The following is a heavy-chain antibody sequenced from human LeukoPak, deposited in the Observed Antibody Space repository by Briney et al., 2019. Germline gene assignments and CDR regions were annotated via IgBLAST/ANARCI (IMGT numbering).Heavy chain of an antibody. D-gene: IGHD2-21*02. CDR2: ISAYNGNT. Sequence: ASVKVSCKASGYTFTSYGISWVRQAPGQGLEWMGWISAYNGNTNYAQKLQGRVTMTTDTSTSTAYMELRSLRSDDTAVYYCARWISYCGGDCYSSWFDPWGQGTLVTVSS. J-gene: IGHJ5*02. CDR1: GYTFTSYG. V-gene: IGHV1-18*01. CDR3: ARWISYCGGDCYSSWFDP.